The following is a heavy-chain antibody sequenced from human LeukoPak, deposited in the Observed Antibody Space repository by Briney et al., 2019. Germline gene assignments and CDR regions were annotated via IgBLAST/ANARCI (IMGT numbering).Heavy chain of an antibody. V-gene: IGHV1-18*01. Sequence: GASVKVSCKASGYTFTSYGISWVGQAPGQGLEWMGWISAYNGNTNYAQKLQGRVTMTTDTSTSTAYMELRSLRSDDTAVYYCAREQIPYSSSWYYYYMDVWGKGTTVTVSS. CDR2: ISAYNGNT. D-gene: IGHD6-13*01. CDR3: AREQIPYSSSWYYYYMDV. CDR1: GYTFTSYG. J-gene: IGHJ6*03.